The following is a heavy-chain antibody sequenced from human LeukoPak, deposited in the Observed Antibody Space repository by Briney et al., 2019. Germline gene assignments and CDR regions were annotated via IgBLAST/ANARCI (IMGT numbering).Heavy chain of an antibody. CDR3: AKVFSTWIQLWVFDY. CDR2: ISSSSSYI. Sequence: GGSLRLSCAASGFTFSSYSMNWVRQAPGKGLEWVSSISSSSSYIYYADSVKGRFTISRDNSKNTLYLQMNSLRAEDTAVYYCAKVFSTWIQLWVFDYWGQGTLVTVSS. CDR1: GFTFSSYS. V-gene: IGHV3-21*04. J-gene: IGHJ4*02. D-gene: IGHD5-18*01.